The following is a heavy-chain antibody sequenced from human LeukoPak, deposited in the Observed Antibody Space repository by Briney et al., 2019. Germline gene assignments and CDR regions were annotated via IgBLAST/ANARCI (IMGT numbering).Heavy chain of an antibody. J-gene: IGHJ3*02. CDR3: ARDQNDSEGAFDI. Sequence: GGSLRLSCAASGFSFRSYAMHWVRQAPGKGLEWVALVSYDGSKKYYADSLKGRFTISRDNSKNTLYLQMNSLRSEDTAVYYCARDQNDSEGAFDIWGQGTMVTVSS. CDR2: VSYDGSKK. D-gene: IGHD1-1*01. CDR1: GFSFRSYA. V-gene: IGHV3-30-3*01.